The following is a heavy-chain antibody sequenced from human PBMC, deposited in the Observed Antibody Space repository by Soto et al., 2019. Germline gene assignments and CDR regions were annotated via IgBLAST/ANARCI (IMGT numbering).Heavy chain of an antibody. V-gene: IGHV3-23*01. J-gene: IGHJ4*02. D-gene: IGHD6-6*01. CDR3: AKGSASTRPYYFDY. CDR2: ISSNGGAA. Sequence: GGSLRLSCAASGFTFSTYAMNWARQAPGKGLEWVAAISSNGGAAFYADSVKGRFTISRDHSRNTLFLQMNTLRAEDTALYFWAKGSASTRPYYFDYWGQGTQVTVSS. CDR1: GFTFSTYA.